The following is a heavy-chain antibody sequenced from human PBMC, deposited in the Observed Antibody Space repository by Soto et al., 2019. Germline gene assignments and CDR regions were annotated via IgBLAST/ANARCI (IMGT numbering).Heavy chain of an antibody. V-gene: IGHV3-53*04. CDR2: IYSGGST. CDR3: AREGYSSSWYFKGRIEVAANDY. CDR1: GFTVSSNY. Sequence: EVQLVESGGGLVQPGGSLRLSCAAYGFTVSSNYMSWVRQAPGKGLEWVSVIYSGGSTYYADSVKGRFTISRHNSKNTLYLQMNSLRAEDTAVYYCAREGYSSSWYFKGRIEVAANDYWGQGTLVAVSS. D-gene: IGHD6-13*01. J-gene: IGHJ4*02.